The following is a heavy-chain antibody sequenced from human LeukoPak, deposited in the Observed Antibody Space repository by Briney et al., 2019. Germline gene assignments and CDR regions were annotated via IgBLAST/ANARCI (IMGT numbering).Heavy chain of an antibody. CDR1: GGTFSSYA. V-gene: IGHV1-69*13. J-gene: IGHJ4*02. D-gene: IGHD6-13*01. CDR2: IIPIFGTA. Sequence: ASVKVSFKASGGTFSSYAISWVRQAPGQGLEWMGGIIPIFGTANYAQKFQGRVTITADESTSTAYMELSSLRSEDTAVYYCAREAAAAGFDYWGQGTLVTVSS. CDR3: AREAAAAGFDY.